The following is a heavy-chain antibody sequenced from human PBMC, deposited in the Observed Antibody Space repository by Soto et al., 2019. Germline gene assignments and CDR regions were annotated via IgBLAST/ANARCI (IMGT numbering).Heavy chain of an antibody. CDR1: GFTLSNYW. J-gene: IGHJ2*01. V-gene: IGHV3-7*01. CDR3: ANAASGAYGYEWCFDL. Sequence: GGSLRLSCAASGFTLSNYWMSWVRQAPGKGLEWVANIKQDGSEEYYVDSVKGRFTISRDNAKNSLYLQMNSLRAEDTAVYYCANAASGAYGYEWCFDLWGRGTLVTVSS. D-gene: IGHD2-15*01. CDR2: IKQDGSEE.